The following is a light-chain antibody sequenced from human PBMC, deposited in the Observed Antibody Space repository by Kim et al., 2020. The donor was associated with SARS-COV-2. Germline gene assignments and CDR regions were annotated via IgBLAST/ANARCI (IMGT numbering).Light chain of an antibody. V-gene: IGLV3-19*01. J-gene: IGLJ2*01. CDR3: HSRDNSDNHVL. Sequence: SSELTQDPVVSVALGQTVRITCQGDSLRSYYATWYQQKPAQAPLLVIYGKNNRPSGIPDRFSGSSSGSTASLTITGAQAEDEADYYCHSRDNSDNHVLFGGGTQLTVL. CDR2: GKN. CDR1: SLRSYY.